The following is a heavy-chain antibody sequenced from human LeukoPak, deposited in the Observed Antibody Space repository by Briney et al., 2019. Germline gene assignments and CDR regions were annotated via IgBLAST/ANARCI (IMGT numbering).Heavy chain of an antibody. D-gene: IGHD1-26*01. CDR2: ISGSGGST. J-gene: IGHJ4*02. Sequence: HPGGSLRLSCAASGFTFSSYAMSWVRQAPGKGLEWVSAISGSGGSTYYADSVKGRFTISRDNSKNTLYLQMNSLRAEDTAVYYCAKDKRGSPGGSVLDYWGQGTLVTVSS. CDR1: GFTFSSYA. V-gene: IGHV3-23*01. CDR3: AKDKRGSPGGSVLDY.